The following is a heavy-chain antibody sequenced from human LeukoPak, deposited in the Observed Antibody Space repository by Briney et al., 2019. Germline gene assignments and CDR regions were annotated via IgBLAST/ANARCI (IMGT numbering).Heavy chain of an antibody. CDR3: ARIFGGANGGFDF. Sequence: PPETLSLTCTVSGYSIANGYHWGWIRQPPGKGLEWIGSIYHSGNTYYNPSLKSRVTVSGDTSKNQFSLKLSSVTAADTAVYYCARIFGGANGGFDFWGQGTLVTVSS. CDR1: GYSIANGYH. V-gene: IGHV4-38-2*02. D-gene: IGHD1-26*01. J-gene: IGHJ4*02. CDR2: IYHSGNT.